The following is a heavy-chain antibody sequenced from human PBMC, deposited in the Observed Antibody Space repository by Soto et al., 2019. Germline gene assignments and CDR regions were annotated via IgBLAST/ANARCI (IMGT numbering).Heavy chain of an antibody. V-gene: IGHV3-30-3*01. D-gene: IGHD3-10*01. Sequence: GGSLRLSCAASGFTFSSYAMHWVRQAPGKGLEWVAVISYDGSNKYYADSVKGRFTISRDNSKNTLFLQMNSLRAEDTAVYYCARELTFGELLYDYGMDVWGQGTTVTVSS. CDR3: ARELTFGELLYDYGMDV. J-gene: IGHJ6*02. CDR2: ISYDGSNK. CDR1: GFTFSSYA.